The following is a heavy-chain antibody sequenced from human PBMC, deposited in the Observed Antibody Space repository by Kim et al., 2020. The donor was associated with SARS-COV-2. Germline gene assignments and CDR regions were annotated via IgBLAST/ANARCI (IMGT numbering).Heavy chain of an antibody. CDR3: AQDKWAVSNLSGISH. V-gene: IGHV3-30*18. CDR2: ISYDGINK. Sequence: GGSLRLSCAASGFTFSSYGMHWVRQAPGKGLEWVAVISYDGINKFYADSVKGRFTISRDNSKNTLYLQMNSLRAEDTAVYYCAQDKWAVSNLSGISHWG. D-gene: IGHD6-6*01. J-gene: IGHJ1*01. CDR1: GFTFSSYG.